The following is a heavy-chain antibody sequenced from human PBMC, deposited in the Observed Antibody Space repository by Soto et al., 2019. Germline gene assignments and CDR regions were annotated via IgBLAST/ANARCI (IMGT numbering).Heavy chain of an antibody. CDR2: INSDGSST. CDR3: ARGRPRYYYYMDV. CDR1: GFTFSSYW. J-gene: IGHJ6*03. Sequence: GGSLRLSCAASGFTFSSYWMHWVRQAPGKGLVWVSRINSDGSSTSYADSVKGRFTISRDNAKNTLYLQMNSLRAEDTAVYYCARGRPRYYYYMDVWGKGTTVTVSS. D-gene: IGHD6-6*01. V-gene: IGHV3-74*01.